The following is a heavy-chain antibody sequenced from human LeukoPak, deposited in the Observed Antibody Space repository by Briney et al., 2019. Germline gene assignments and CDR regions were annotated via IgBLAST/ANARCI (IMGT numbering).Heavy chain of an antibody. CDR3: ARAVGFGPRGGWLLSFDY. D-gene: IGHD3-22*01. CDR1: GGSFSGYY. Sequence: PSETLSLTCAVYGGSFSGYYWSWIRQPPGKGLEWIGEINHSGSTNYNPSLKSRVTISVDTSKNQFSLKLSSVTAADTAVYYCARAVGFGPRGGWLLSFDYWGQGTLVTVSS. V-gene: IGHV4-34*01. CDR2: INHSGST. J-gene: IGHJ4*02.